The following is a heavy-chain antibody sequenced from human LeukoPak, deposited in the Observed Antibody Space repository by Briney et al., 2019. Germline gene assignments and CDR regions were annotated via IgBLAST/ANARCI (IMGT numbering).Heavy chain of an antibody. CDR2: IIPIFGTA. CDR3: AGIPLPARGVWGSYRQKYYFDY. CDR1: GGTFSSYA. D-gene: IGHD3-16*02. V-gene: IGHV1-69*01. J-gene: IGHJ4*02. Sequence: SSVKVSCKASGGTFSSYAISWVRQAPGQGLEWMGGIIPIFGTANYAQKFQGRVTITADESTSTAYMELSSLRSEDTAVYYCAGIPLPARGVWGSYRQKYYFDYWGQGTLVTVSS.